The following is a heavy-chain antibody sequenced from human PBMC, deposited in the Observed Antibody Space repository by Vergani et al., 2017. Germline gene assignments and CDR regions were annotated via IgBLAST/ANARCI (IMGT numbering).Heavy chain of an antibody. J-gene: IGHJ6*02. Sequence: EVQLVESGGGLVQPGGSLRLSCAASGFTFSSYWMSWVRQAPGKGLEWVANIKQDGSEKYYVDSVKGRFTISRDNATNSLYLQMNSLRAEDTAVYYCASWGYGDYVHYYYGMDVWGQGTTVTVSS. D-gene: IGHD4-17*01. CDR1: GFTFSSYW. V-gene: IGHV3-7*01. CDR3: ASWGYGDYVHYYYGMDV. CDR2: IKQDGSEK.